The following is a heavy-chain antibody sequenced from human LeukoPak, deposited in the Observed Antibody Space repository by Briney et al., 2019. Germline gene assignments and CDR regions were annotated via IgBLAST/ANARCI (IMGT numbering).Heavy chain of an antibody. CDR2: ISYDGSNK. J-gene: IGHJ4*02. Sequence: GGSLRLSCAASGFTFSSYAMHWVRQAPGKGLEWVAVISYDGSNKYYADSVKGRFTISRDNSKNTLYLQMNSLRAEDTAVYYCARSTWIQLWKGDYWGQGTLVTVSS. CDR3: ARSTWIQLWKGDY. V-gene: IGHV3-30*04. CDR1: GFTFSSYA. D-gene: IGHD5-18*01.